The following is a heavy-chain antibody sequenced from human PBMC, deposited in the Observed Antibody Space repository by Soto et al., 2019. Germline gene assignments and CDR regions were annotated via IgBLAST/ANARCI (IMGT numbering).Heavy chain of an antibody. CDR2: IYWDDDK. J-gene: IGHJ4*02. Sequence: GSGPTLVNPTQTLTLTCTFSGFSLSTSGVGVGWIRQPPGKALEWLAVIYWDDDKRYRPSLKSRLTITKDTSKNQVVLTVTNIDPVDTATYYCALKRWSNFDYWGQGTLVTVSS. CDR3: ALKRWSNFDY. CDR1: GFSLSTSGVG. V-gene: IGHV2-5*02. D-gene: IGHD2-15*01.